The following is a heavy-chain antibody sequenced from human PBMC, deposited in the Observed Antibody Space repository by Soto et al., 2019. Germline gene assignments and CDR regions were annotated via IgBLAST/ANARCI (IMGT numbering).Heavy chain of an antibody. CDR3: ASTPPSLRNGVVIIRWFDP. V-gene: IGHV1-69*13. J-gene: IGHJ5*02. D-gene: IGHD3-3*01. CDR1: GGTFSSYA. Sequence: SVKVSCKASGGTFSSYAISWVRQAPGQGLEWMGGIIPIFGTANYAQKFQGRVTITADESTSTAYMELSSLRSEDTAVYYCASTPPSLRNGVVIIRWFDPWGQGTLVTVS. CDR2: IIPIFGTA.